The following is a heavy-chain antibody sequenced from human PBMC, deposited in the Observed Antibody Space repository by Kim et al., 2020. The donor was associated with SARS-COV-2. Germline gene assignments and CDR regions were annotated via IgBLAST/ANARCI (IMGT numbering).Heavy chain of an antibody. CDR3: AREVLLWFGPFDP. J-gene: IGHJ5*02. CDR1: GFTFSSYS. CDR2: ISSSSSTI. V-gene: IGHV3-48*02. D-gene: IGHD3-10*01. Sequence: GGSLRLSCAASGFTFSSYSMNWVRQAPGKGLEWVSYISSSSSTIYHADSVKGRFTISRDNAKNSLYLQMNSLRDEDTAVYYCAREVLLWFGPFDPWGQGTLVPLPS.